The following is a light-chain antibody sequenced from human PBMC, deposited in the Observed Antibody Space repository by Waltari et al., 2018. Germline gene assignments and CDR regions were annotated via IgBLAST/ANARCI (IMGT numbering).Light chain of an antibody. CDR3: QSFDTRLSGATV. CDR2: RND. CDR1: ISNIGAGYD. J-gene: IGLJ3*02. V-gene: IGLV1-40*01. Sequence: QSVLTQPPSVSGAPGQRVAISCTGSISNIGAGYDVHWYQQLPGTAPKLLIYRNDNRASWVPDRVSGSKSGTSASLAITGLQAEDEADYYCQSFDTRLSGATVFGGGTKLTVL.